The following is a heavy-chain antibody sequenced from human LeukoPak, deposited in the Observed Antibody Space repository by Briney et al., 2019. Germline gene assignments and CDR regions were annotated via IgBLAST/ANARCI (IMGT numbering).Heavy chain of an antibody. J-gene: IGHJ6*02. CDR3: ARQTGTTLVSYYGMDV. D-gene: IGHD1-7*01. Sequence: GESLKISCKGSGYSFTSYWIGWVRQMPGKGLEWMGIIYPGDSDTRYSPSFQGQVTISADKSISTAYLQWSSLKASDTAMHYCARQTGTTLVSYYGMDVWGQGTTVTVSS. CDR2: IYPGDSDT. CDR1: GYSFTSYW. V-gene: IGHV5-51*01.